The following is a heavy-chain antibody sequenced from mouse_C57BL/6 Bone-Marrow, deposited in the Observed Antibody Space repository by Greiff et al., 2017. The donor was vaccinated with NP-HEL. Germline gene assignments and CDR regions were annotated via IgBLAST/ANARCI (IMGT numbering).Heavy chain of an antibody. CDR3: ACYYGSRYYYAMDY. V-gene: IGHV14-3*01. CDR2: IDPANGNT. J-gene: IGHJ4*01. CDR1: GFNIQNTY. D-gene: IGHD1-1*01. Sequence: EVQLQQSVAELVRPGASVKLSCTASGFNIQNTYMHWVKQRPEQGLEWIGRIDPANGNTKYAPKFQGKATITADTSSNTAYLQLSSLTSEDTAIYYFACYYGSRYYYAMDYWGQGTSVTVSS.